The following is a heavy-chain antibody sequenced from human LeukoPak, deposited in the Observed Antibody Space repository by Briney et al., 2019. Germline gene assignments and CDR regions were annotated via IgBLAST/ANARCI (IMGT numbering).Heavy chain of an antibody. CDR1: GGSISNAAYY. Sequence: SQTLSLTCTVSGGSISNAAYYWSWIRQHPGKGLEWIGYIYYSGSTYYNPSLKSRVTISVDTSKNQFSLELSSVTAADTAVYYCARVAAATTNPRFVYWGQGTLVTVSS. D-gene: IGHD5-24*01. CDR3: ARVAAATTNPRFVY. V-gene: IGHV4-31*03. CDR2: IYYSGST. J-gene: IGHJ4*02.